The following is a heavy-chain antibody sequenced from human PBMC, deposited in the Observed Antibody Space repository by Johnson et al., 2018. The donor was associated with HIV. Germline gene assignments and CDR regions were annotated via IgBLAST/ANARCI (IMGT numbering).Heavy chain of an antibody. J-gene: IGHJ3*02. Sequence: QVQLVESGGGVVQPGGSLRLSCAASGFTFSSYGMHWVRQAPGKGLAWVAFIRYDGSNKYYADSVQGRFTISRDNSKNTLYLQMNSLRAEDTAVYYCAKGTTVVTPELAFDIWGQGTMVTVSS. CDR3: AKGTTVVTPELAFDI. V-gene: IGHV3-30*02. D-gene: IGHD4-23*01. CDR2: IRYDGSNK. CDR1: GFTFSSYG.